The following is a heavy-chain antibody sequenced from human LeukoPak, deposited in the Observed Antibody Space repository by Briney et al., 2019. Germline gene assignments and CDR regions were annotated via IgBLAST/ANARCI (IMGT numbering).Heavy chain of an antibody. V-gene: IGHV4-4*09. CDR1: GGSVSSYY. J-gene: IGHJ2*01. CDR3: ARFHSGPGGWYVLWYFDL. D-gene: IGHD6-19*01. Sequence: SETLSLTCTVSGGSVSSYYWRWIGQPPGKGLEGVGYIYNSESTKYNTSLDIRVTLSADPSNNQLFLKLTSVPPEDTAVYYCARFHSGPGGWYVLWYFDLWGRGTLVTVSS. CDR2: IYNSEST.